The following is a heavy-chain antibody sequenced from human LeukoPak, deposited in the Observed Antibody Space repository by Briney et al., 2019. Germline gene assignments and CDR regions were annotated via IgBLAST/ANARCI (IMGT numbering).Heavy chain of an antibody. CDR3: ARSREYSYGYGPFDY. CDR2: IDWDDDK. J-gene: IGHJ4*02. V-gene: IGHV2-70*11. Sequence: ESGPTLVNXTQTLTLTCTFSGFSLSTSGMCVSWIRQPPGKALEWLSRIDWDDDKYYSTSLKTRLTISKDTSKNQVVLTMTNMDPVDTATYYCARSREYSYGYGPFDYWGQGTLVTVSS. D-gene: IGHD5-18*01. CDR1: GFSLSTSGMC.